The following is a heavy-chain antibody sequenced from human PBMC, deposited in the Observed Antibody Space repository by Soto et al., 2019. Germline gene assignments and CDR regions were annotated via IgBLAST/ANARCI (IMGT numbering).Heavy chain of an antibody. D-gene: IGHD3-16*01. Sequence: QVQLVQSGAEVKKPGSSVKVSCKASGGTFSSYTISWVRQAPGQGLEWMGRIIPILGIANYAQKFQGRVTLTADKSTSTAYMELSSLRSEDTGVYYCAQGWGYGMDVWGQGTTVTVSS. CDR3: AQGWGYGMDV. CDR2: IIPILGIA. CDR1: GGTFSSYT. J-gene: IGHJ6*02. V-gene: IGHV1-69*02.